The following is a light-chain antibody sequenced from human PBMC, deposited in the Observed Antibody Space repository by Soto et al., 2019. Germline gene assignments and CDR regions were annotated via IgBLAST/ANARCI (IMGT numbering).Light chain of an antibody. CDR1: QSISSW. CDR3: QQYNSFPT. J-gene: IGKJ1*01. V-gene: IGKV1-5*03. CDR2: KAS. Sequence: DIQMTQSPSTLSASVGDRVTITCRASQSISSWLAWYQQKPGKAPKLLIYKASSLESGVPSRFSGSGSGTEFSLTVSSLQTDDFVTYYCQQYNSFPTFGQGTKVDI.